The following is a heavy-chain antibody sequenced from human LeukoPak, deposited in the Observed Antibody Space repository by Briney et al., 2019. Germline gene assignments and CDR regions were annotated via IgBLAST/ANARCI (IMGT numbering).Heavy chain of an antibody. CDR1: GGSISSYY. CDR3: ARGEEQWLEWYFDL. V-gene: IGHV4-59*12. D-gene: IGHD6-19*01. Sequence: ASETLSLTCTVSGGSISSYYWSWIRQPPGKGLEWMGNIYYSGSTNYNSSLKSRVTISVDTSKNQFSLKLSSVTAADTAVYHCARGEEQWLEWYFDLWGRGTLVTVSS. J-gene: IGHJ2*01. CDR2: IYYSGST.